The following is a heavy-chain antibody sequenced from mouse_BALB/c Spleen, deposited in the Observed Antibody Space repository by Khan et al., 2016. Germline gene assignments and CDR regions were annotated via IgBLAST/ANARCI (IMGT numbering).Heavy chain of an antibody. J-gene: IGHJ4*01. V-gene: IGHV14-3*02. D-gene: IGHD2-5*01. CDR3: PMIYYSNAEGNFYAMDY. CDR1: GCNIKDTY. Sequence: IQLVQPGAELVKPGASVRLSCTTSGCNIKDTYIHWVKQRPEQGLEWIGRIDPANGNTEYAPKFQGKATITADTSSNTAYLQLSSLTSEDTAVYYCPMIYYSNAEGNFYAMDYWGQGTSVTVSS. CDR2: IDPANGNT.